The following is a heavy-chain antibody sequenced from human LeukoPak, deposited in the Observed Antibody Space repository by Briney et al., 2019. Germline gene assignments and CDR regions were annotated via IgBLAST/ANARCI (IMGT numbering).Heavy chain of an antibody. D-gene: IGHD1-26*01. CDR3: ARGGSYVDY. Sequence: SETLSLTCTVSGGSISSRYWTWVRQSPGRGLEWIGYIYYSGSTNYNPSLKSRVTISVDTSKNQFSLKLTSVTAADTAVYYCARGGSYVDYWGQGTLVTVSS. CDR1: GGSISSRY. V-gene: IGHV4-59*11. CDR2: IYYSGST. J-gene: IGHJ4*02.